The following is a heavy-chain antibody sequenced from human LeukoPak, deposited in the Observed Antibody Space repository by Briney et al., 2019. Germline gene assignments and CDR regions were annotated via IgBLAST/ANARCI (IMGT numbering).Heavy chain of an antibody. Sequence: ASVKVSCKASGYTLTSYAMNWVRQAPGQGLEWMGWINTNTGNPTYAQGFTGRFVFSLDTSVSTAYLQICSLKAEDTAVYYCARDRVAFKIAAAGKNWFDPWGQGTLVTVSS. CDR2: INTNTGNP. D-gene: IGHD6-13*01. CDR1: GYTLTSYA. CDR3: ARDRVAFKIAAAGKNWFDP. J-gene: IGHJ5*02. V-gene: IGHV7-4-1*01.